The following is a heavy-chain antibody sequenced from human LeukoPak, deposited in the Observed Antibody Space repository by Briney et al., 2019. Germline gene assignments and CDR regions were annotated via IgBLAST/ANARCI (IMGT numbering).Heavy chain of an antibody. V-gene: IGHV4-30-2*01. CDR3: ARVPGRGYGDYYFDD. CDR1: GGSISSGGYS. CDR2: IYHSGST. J-gene: IGHJ4*02. Sequence: TLSLTCAASGGSISSGGYSRSSIRQPRGKCLYWLWYIYHSGSTYYDPSVKCRVTISVDRSKNQVFLQLSSVTAADTAVYYCARVPGRGYGDYYFDDWGQGTLVTVSS. D-gene: IGHD4-17*01.